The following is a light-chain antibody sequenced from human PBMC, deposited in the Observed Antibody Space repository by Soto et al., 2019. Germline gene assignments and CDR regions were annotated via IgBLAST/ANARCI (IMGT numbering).Light chain of an antibody. J-gene: IGKJ1*01. CDR1: QSVSSN. CDR2: DAS. CDR3: HQRGNGPPWT. Sequence: EIVMTQSPATLSVSPWEIATLSCSASQSVSSNLAWYQQKPGQPPRLLIYDASKRATGIPPRFSGSGSTTDFTLTISSLEPEDFAVYYCHQRGNGPPWTFGQGTKVDIK. V-gene: IGKV3-11*01.